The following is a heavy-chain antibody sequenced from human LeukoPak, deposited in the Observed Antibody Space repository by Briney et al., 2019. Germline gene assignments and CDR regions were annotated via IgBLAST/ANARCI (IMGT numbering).Heavy chain of an antibody. D-gene: IGHD5-24*01. CDR3: AGGRDGYNPTSYYFDY. CDR1: GYTFTGYY. J-gene: IGHJ4*02. Sequence: ASVKVSCKASGYTFTGYYMHWVRQAPGQGLEWMGWINPNSGGTNYAQKFQGRVTMTRDTSISTAYMELSRLRSDDAAVYYCAGGRDGYNPTSYYFDYWGQGTLVTVSS. CDR2: INPNSGGT. V-gene: IGHV1-2*02.